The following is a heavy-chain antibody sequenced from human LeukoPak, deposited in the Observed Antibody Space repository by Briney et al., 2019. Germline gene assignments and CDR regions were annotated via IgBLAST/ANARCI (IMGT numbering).Heavy chain of an antibody. Sequence: GSLRLSCTTSGFTFNKLAMRLVRQAPGEGLEWLASLTGSGHQIYYADSVKGRFTISRDNSENTLYLDMNNLRAEDTAIYYCAKDGRYSGYDTSTTGGQGTLVTVSS. J-gene: IGHJ4*02. V-gene: IGHV3-23*01. CDR2: LTGSGHQI. CDR3: AKDGRYSGYDTSTT. CDR1: GFTFNKLA. D-gene: IGHD5-12*01.